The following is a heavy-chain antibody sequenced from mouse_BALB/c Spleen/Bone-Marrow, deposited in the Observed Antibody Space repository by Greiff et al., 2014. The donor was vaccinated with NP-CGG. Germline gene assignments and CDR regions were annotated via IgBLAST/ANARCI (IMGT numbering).Heavy chain of an antibody. Sequence: SGAELVKPGVSVKLSCKASSYTFTNYYMYWVKQRPGQDLEWIGEINPSNGGTNFNEKFKSKATLTVDKSSSTAYMQLSSLTSEDSAVYYCTPLGRFAYWGQGTLVTVSA. J-gene: IGHJ3*01. CDR1: SYTFTNYY. CDR2: INPSNGGT. CDR3: TPLGRFAY. D-gene: IGHD4-1*01. V-gene: IGHV1-53*01.